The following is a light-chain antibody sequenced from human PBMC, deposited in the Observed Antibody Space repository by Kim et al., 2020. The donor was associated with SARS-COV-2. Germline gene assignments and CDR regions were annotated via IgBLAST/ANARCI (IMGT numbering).Light chain of an antibody. J-gene: IGKJ4*01. Sequence: ATVGDRVTITCQASQDIRKSLNWFQQKPGKAPKLLIYDASTLETGVPSRFSGSGSGTDFIFTISSLQPEDIATYFCQQYEDLPLTFGGGTKVDIK. CDR3: QQYEDLPLT. CDR2: DAS. V-gene: IGKV1-33*01. CDR1: QDIRKS.